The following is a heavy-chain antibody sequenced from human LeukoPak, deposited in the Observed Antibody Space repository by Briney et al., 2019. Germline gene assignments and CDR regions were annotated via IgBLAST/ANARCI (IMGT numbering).Heavy chain of an antibody. Sequence: SETLSLTCTVSGGSISSYYWSWIRQPPGKGLEWIGYIYYSGSTNYNPSLKSRVTISVDTSKNQFSLKLSSVTAADPAVYYCARDHGMAYYDILTGYGSYGMDVWGQGTTVTVSS. CDR1: GGSISSYY. V-gene: IGHV4-59*01. CDR2: IYYSGST. J-gene: IGHJ6*02. CDR3: ARDHGMAYYDILTGYGSYGMDV. D-gene: IGHD3-9*01.